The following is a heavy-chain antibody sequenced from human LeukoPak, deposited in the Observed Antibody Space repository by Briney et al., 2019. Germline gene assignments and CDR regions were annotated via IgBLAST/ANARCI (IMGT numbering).Heavy chain of an antibody. D-gene: IGHD3-22*01. CDR1: GGSISSGGYS. CDR3: ARAGWDYYDSSGYSYPTFDY. CDR2: IYYSGST. J-gene: IGHJ4*02. Sequence: PSQTLSLTCTVSGGSISSGGYSWSRIRQHPGKGLEWIGYIYYSGSTYYNPSLKSRVTISVDTSKNQFSLKMSSVTAADTAVYYCARAGWDYYDSSGYSYPTFDYWGQGTLVTVSS. V-gene: IGHV4-31*03.